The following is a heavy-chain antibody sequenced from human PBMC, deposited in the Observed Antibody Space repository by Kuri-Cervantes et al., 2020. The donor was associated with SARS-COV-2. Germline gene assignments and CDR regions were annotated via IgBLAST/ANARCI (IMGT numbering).Heavy chain of an antibody. CDR3: ARRVGIVVVPAALDY. V-gene: IGHV1-8*02. CDR1: GYTFSTYD. Sequence: ASVKVSCKASGYTFSTYDINWVRQASGQGLEWMGWMNPDTGNSGYAQNFRGRVTMTRDTSTSTAYMELSSLRSDDTAVYYCARRVGIVVVPAALDYWGQGTLVTVSS. J-gene: IGHJ4*02. CDR2: MNPDTGNS. D-gene: IGHD2-2*01.